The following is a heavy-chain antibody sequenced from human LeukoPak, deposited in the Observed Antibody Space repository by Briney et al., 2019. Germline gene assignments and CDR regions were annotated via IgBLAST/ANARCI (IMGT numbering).Heavy chain of an antibody. CDR3: ARDGYSSGWYPYYFDY. J-gene: IGHJ4*02. V-gene: IGHV1-18*01. CDR2: ISAYNGNT. CDR1: GYTFTSYG. Sequence: ASVKVSCKASGYTFTSYGISWVRQAPGQGLEWMGWISAYNGNTNYAQKLQGRVTMTRDTSISTAYMELSRLRSDDTAVYYCARDGYSSGWYPYYFDYWGQGTLVTVSS. D-gene: IGHD6-19*01.